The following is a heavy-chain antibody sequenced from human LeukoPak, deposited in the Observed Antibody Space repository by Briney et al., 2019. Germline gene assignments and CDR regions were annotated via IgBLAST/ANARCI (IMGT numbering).Heavy chain of an antibody. CDR3: ARVSRGNSVGGDY. CDR2: IYHSGST. CDR1: GGSISSSNW. D-gene: IGHD4-23*01. Sequence: PSETLSLTCAVSGGSISSSNWWSWVRQPPGKELEWIGEIYHSGSTNYNPSLKSRVTISVDKSKNQFSLKLSSVTAADTAMYYCARVSRGNSVGGDYWGQGTLVTVSS. V-gene: IGHV4-4*02. J-gene: IGHJ4*02.